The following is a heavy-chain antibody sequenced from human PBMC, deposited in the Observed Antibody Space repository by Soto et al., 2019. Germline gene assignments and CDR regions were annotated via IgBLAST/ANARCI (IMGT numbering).Heavy chain of an antibody. CDR3: ARGPWDIVVVPADTHFDY. Sequence: ASVKVSCKASGGTFSSYAISWVLQAPGQGLEWMGGIIPIFGTANYAQKFQGRVTITADKSTSTAYMGLSSLRSEDTAVYYCARGPWDIVVVPADTHFDYWGQGTLVTVSS. CDR1: GGTFSSYA. J-gene: IGHJ4*02. V-gene: IGHV1-69*06. CDR2: IIPIFGTA. D-gene: IGHD2-2*01.